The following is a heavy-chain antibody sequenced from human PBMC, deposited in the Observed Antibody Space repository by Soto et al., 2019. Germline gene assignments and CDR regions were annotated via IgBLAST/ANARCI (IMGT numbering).Heavy chain of an antibody. CDR1: GYTFTAYS. CDR3: ARSSRTYSDFDY. J-gene: IGHJ4*02. Sequence: ASVKVSCKASGYTFTAYSVHWVRQAPGQGLEWMGWMSPNRGGTNYAQSFQGRVTMTWDTSISTAFMELRSLKSDDTALYFCARSSRTYSDFDYWGQGTQVTVSS. CDR2: MSPNRGGT. D-gene: IGHD1-26*01. V-gene: IGHV1-2*02.